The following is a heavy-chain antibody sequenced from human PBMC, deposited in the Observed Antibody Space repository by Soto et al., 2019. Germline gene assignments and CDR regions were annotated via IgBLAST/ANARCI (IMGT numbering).Heavy chain of an antibody. D-gene: IGHD6-13*01. CDR2: TYYRSKWYN. J-gene: IGHJ3*02. CDR1: GDSVSSNSAA. V-gene: IGHV6-1*01. CDR3: ARAKREGIAAAAGAFDI. Sequence: SQTLSLTCAISGDSVSSNSAAWNWIRQSPSRGLEWLGRTYYRSKWYNDYAVSVKSRITINPDTSKNQFPLQLNSVTPEDTAVYYCARAKREGIAAAAGAFDIWGQGTMVTVSS.